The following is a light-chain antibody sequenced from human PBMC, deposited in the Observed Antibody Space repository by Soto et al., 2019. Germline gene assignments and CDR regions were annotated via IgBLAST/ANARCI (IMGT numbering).Light chain of an antibody. Sequence: DIQMTQYPSTLSGSVGDRFTITCRASQTISSWLSWYQQKPGKAPKLLIYKASTLKSGVPSRFSGSGSGTEFTLTISSLQSEDFAVYYCQPYNNWPRTVGPGTKVDIK. CDR1: QTISSW. CDR2: KAS. V-gene: IGKV1-5*03. J-gene: IGKJ1*01. CDR3: QPYNNWPRT.